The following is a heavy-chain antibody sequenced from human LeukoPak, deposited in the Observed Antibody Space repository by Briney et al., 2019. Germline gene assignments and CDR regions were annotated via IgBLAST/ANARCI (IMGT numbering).Heavy chain of an antibody. CDR1: GYSISSGYY. V-gene: IGHV4-38-2*01. CDR3: ARARTMVRGWFDP. J-gene: IGHJ5*02. Sequence: SETLSLTCAVSGYSISSGYYWGWIRQPPGKGLEWIGSIYHSGSTYYNPSLKSRVTISVDTSKNQFSLKLSSVTAADTAVYYCARARTMVRGWFDPWGQGTLVTVS. CDR2: IYHSGST. D-gene: IGHD4/OR15-4a*01.